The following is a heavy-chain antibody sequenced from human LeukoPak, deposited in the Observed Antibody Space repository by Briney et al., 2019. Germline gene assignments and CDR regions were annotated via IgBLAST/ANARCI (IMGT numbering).Heavy chain of an antibody. V-gene: IGHV4-4*07. CDR1: GGSLSSYY. Sequence: SSETLSLPCTVSGGSLSSYYWSWLRQPAGKGLEWIGRIYTSGSTNYNPSLKSRVTMSVDTSKNQFSLKLSSVTAADTAVYYCAREGRSVTIFGVVLYYFDYWGQGTLVTVSS. J-gene: IGHJ4*02. CDR2: IYTSGST. D-gene: IGHD3-3*01. CDR3: AREGRSVTIFGVVLYYFDY.